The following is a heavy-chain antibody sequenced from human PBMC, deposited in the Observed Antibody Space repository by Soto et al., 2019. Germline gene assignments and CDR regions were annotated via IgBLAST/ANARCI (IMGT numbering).Heavy chain of an antibody. CDR3: ARDRPLLYNWNYDFYYYYYGMDV. CDR2: INADNGNT. J-gene: IGHJ6*02. CDR1: GYTFTSYA. V-gene: IGHV1-3*01. D-gene: IGHD1-7*01. Sequence: ASVKVSCKASGYTFTSYAMHWVRQAPGQRLEWMGWINADNGNTKYSQKFQGRVTITRDTSASTAYMELSSLRSEDTAVYYCARDRPLLYNWNYDFYYYYYGMDVWGQGTTVTVSS.